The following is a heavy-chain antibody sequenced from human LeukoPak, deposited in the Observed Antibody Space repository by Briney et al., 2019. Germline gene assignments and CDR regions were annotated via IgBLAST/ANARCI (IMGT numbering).Heavy chain of an antibody. D-gene: IGHD2-15*01. J-gene: IGHJ4*02. CDR2: ISSSGTTI. Sequence: GGSLRLSCAASGFIFRNYAMTWVRQAPGKGLEWVSYISSSGTTIYYAERRFTISRDNAKNSLYLLMNSLRAEDTAIYYCARGYCSGGSCYGGDYWGQGTLVTVSS. V-gene: IGHV3-48*03. CDR3: ARGYCSGGSCYGGDY. CDR1: GFIFRNYA.